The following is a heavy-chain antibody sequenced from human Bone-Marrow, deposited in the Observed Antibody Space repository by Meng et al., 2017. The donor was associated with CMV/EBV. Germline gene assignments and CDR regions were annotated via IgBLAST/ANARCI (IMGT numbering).Heavy chain of an antibody. Sequence: SLKISFAASGFTFSSYGMHWVRQAPGKGLEWVAVIWYDGSNKYYADSVKGRFTISRDNSKNTLYLQMNSLRAEVTAVYYCATSSGDTSTIYYWGQGTLVTVSS. V-gene: IGHV3-33*01. CDR3: ATSSGDTSTIYY. D-gene: IGHD3-3*01. CDR2: IWYDGSNK. CDR1: GFTFSSYG. J-gene: IGHJ4*02.